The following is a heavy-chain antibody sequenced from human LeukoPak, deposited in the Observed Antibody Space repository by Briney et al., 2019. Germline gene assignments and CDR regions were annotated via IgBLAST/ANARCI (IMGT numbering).Heavy chain of an antibody. CDR1: GYTFNTFH. Sequence: ASVKVSCKASGYTFNTFHISWVRQAPGQGLEWMGRISTYNGNSHYVQSLQGRVTMTTDTSSNTAYMGLRNLTSDDTAVYYCARLGVTRSSYYMDVWGKGTTVTVSS. D-gene: IGHD4-23*01. J-gene: IGHJ6*03. V-gene: IGHV1-18*01. CDR3: ARLGVTRSSYYMDV. CDR2: ISTYNGNS.